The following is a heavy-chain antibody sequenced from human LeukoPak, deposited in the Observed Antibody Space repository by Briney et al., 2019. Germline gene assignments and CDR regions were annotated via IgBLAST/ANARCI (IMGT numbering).Heavy chain of an antibody. D-gene: IGHD6-13*01. CDR3: ARGLPNSSSWCGVDY. CDR1: GFTFSSHE. Sequence: GGSLRLSCAASGFTFSSHEMNGVRQAPGKGLEWVSYITSSGSTIYYADSVKGRFTISRDNAKNSLYLQMNSLRDEDTAVYYCARGLPNSSSWCGVDYWGQGTLVTVSS. CDR2: ITSSGSTI. V-gene: IGHV3-48*03. J-gene: IGHJ4*02.